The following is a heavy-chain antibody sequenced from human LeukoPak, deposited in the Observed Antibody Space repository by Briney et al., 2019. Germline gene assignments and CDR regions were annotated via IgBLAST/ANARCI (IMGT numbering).Heavy chain of an antibody. J-gene: IGHJ5*02. D-gene: IGHD5-12*01. V-gene: IGHV1-69*04. CDR3: ARDIVATTRRYNWFDP. CDR1: GGTFSSYA. CDR2: IIPILGIA. Sequence: ASVKVSCKASGGTFSSYAISWVRQAPGQGLEWMGRIIPILGIANYAQKFQGRVTITADKSTSTAYMELSSLRSEDTAVYYCARDIVATTRRYNWFDPWGQGTLVTVSS.